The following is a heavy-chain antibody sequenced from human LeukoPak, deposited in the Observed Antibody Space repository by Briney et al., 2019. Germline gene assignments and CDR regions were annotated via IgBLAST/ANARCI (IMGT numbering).Heavy chain of an antibody. J-gene: IGHJ4*02. V-gene: IGHV3-21*04. CDR3: AKGRWAQLEWLIDY. D-gene: IGHD3-3*01. Sequence: GGSLRLSCAASGFTFSGYSMNWVRQAPGKGLEWVSSISSSSSYIYYADSVKGRFTISRDNAKNSLYLQMNSLRAEDTALYYCAKGRWAQLEWLIDYWGQGTLVTVSS. CDR2: ISSSSSYI. CDR1: GFTFSGYS.